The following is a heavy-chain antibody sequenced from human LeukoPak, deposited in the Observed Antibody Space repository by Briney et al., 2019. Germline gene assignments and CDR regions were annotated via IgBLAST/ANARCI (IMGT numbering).Heavy chain of an antibody. J-gene: IGHJ4*02. CDR2: ISGSSSAI. CDR1: GFTFSNYN. CDR3: ARVRSGSQYYFDY. V-gene: IGHV3-48*01. Sequence: PGGSLRLSCAASGFTFSNYNLNWVRQAPGKGLEWVSYISGSSSAIYFADSVKGRFTISRDIAKNSLYLQMNSLRAEDTAVYYCARVRSGSQYYFDYWGQGTLVTVSS. D-gene: IGHD3-10*01.